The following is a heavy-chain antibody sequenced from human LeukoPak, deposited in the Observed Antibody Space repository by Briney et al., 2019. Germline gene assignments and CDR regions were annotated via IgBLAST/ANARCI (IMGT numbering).Heavy chain of an antibody. V-gene: IGHV3-48*01. J-gene: IGHJ3*02. CDR3: ARAKRNGFDI. Sequence: GGSLRLSCEASGFTFSNYSMNWVRQAPGKGLEWVSYIRSSSSTIYYADSVKGRFTISRDNAKNSLYLQMNSLRAEDTAVYYCARAKRNGFDIWGRGTVVTVSS. CDR2: IRSSSSTI. CDR1: GFTFSNYS.